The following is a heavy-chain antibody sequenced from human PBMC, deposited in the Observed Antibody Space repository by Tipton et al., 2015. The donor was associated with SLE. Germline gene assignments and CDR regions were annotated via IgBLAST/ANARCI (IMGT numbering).Heavy chain of an antibody. D-gene: IGHD6-19*01. V-gene: IGHV3-30*18. CDR1: GFAFNNYA. CDR3: AKDILSSGWYGDFDS. CDR2: MSYDGSEK. J-gene: IGHJ4*02. Sequence: QVQLVQSGGGVVQPGRSLRLSCAASGFAFNNYAMHWVRQAPGKGLAWVAGMSYDGSEKNYADSVKGRFTISRDNSENKLYLQMNSLRPEDTAVFYCAKDILSSGWYGDFDSWGQGTLVTVSS.